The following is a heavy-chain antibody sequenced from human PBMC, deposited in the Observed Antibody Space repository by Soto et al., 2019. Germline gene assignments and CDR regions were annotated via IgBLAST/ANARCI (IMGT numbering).Heavy chain of an antibody. J-gene: IGHJ4*02. CDR1: GFTFSSYG. V-gene: IGHV3-33*01. CDR2: IWYDGSNK. D-gene: IGHD2-15*01. Sequence: QVQLVESGGGVVQPGRSLRLSCAASGFTFSSYGMHWVRQAPGKGLEWVAVIWYDGSNKYYADSVKGRFTISRDNSKNTLYLQMNSLRAEDTAVYYCARDRYRDCSGGSCYYKAQFDYWGRGTLVTVSS. CDR3: ARDRYRDCSGGSCYYKAQFDY.